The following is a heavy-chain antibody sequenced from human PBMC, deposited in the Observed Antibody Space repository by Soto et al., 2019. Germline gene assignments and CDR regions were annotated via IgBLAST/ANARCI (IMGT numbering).Heavy chain of an antibody. D-gene: IGHD6-13*01. CDR3: ARTSAAGKYYYGMDV. Sequence: PGESLKISCKGSGYSFTSYWIGWVRQMPGKGLEWMGIIYPGDSDTRYSPSFQGQVTISAAKSISTAYLQWSSLKASDTAMYYCARTSAAGKYYYGMDVWGQGTTVTVSS. J-gene: IGHJ6*02. V-gene: IGHV5-51*01. CDR2: IYPGDSDT. CDR1: GYSFTSYW.